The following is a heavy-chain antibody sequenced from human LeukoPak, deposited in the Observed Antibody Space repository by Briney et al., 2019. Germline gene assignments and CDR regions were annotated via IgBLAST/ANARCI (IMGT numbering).Heavy chain of an antibody. CDR1: GGSITINGYY. CDR2: INYSGTT. V-gene: IGHV4-61*08. J-gene: IGHJ4*02. CDR3: ARGPEGSGSYIFDY. D-gene: IGHD3-10*01. Sequence: SETLSLTCTVSGGSITINGYYWTWIRRHPGKGLEWIGYINYSGTTNYNPSLKSRVTLSVDTSKNQFSLRLTSVTAADTAVYYCARGPEGSGSYIFDYWGQGTLVTVSS.